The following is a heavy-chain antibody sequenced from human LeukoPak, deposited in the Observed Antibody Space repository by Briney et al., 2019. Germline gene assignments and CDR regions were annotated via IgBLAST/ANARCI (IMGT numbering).Heavy chain of an antibody. Sequence: GRSLRLSCAAPGFTLSSYAMHWVRQAPGKGLEWVAVISYDGSNKYYADSVKGRFTISRDNSKNTLYLQMNSLRAEDTAVYYCARISRVPMVWGPARDVAPGVDYWGQGTLVTVSS. CDR2: ISYDGSNK. V-gene: IGHV3-30*04. D-gene: IGHD3-10*01. J-gene: IGHJ4*02. CDR3: ARISRVPMVWGPARDVAPGVDY. CDR1: GFTLSSYA.